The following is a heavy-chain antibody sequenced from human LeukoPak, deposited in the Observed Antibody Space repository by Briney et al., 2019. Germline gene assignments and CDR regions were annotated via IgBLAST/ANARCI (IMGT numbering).Heavy chain of an antibody. V-gene: IGHV3-23*01. J-gene: IGHJ3*02. Sequence: PGGSLRLYCAASGFTFSSYAMSWVRQAPGKWLEWVSAISGSGGSTYYADSVKGRFTISRDNSKNTLYLQMNSLRAEDTAVYYCAKGNYYDSSGYAAFDIWGQGTMVTVSS. CDR3: AKGNYYDSSGYAAFDI. D-gene: IGHD3-22*01. CDR1: GFTFSSYA. CDR2: ISGSGGST.